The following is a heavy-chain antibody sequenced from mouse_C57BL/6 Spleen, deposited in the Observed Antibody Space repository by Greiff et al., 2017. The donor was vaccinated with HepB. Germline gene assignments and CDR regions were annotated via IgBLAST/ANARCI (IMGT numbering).Heavy chain of an antibody. J-gene: IGHJ4*01. CDR2: ISSGSSTI. D-gene: IGHD2-4*01. CDR3: ARMGDYDVDYAMDY. V-gene: IGHV5-17*01. CDR1: GFTFSDYG. Sequence: EVQVVESGGGLVKPGGSLKLSCAASGFTFSDYGMHWVRQAPEKGLEWVAYISSGSSTIYYADTVKGRFTISRDNAKNTLFLQMTSLMSEDTAMYYCARMGDYDVDYAMDYWGQGTSVTVSS.